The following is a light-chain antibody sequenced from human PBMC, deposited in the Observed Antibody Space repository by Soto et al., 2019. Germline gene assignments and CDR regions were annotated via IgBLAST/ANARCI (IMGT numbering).Light chain of an antibody. J-gene: IGKJ4*01. CDR2: GAS. CDR3: QQYGRSVT. V-gene: IGKV3-20*01. CDR1: QSVSSGF. Sequence: EIVLTQSPGTLSLSPGERATLSCRASQSVSSGFLAWYQQKPGQAPRLLIYGASSRATGIPDRFSGSGSGTDFNLTISRLEPEDFAVYYCQQYGRSVTFGGGTKVEIK.